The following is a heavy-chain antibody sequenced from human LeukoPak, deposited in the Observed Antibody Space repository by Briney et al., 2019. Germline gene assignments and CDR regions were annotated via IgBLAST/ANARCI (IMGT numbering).Heavy chain of an antibody. CDR2: IYYSGST. Sequence: PSETLSLTCTVSGGSISSSSYYWGWIRQPPGKGLEWIGSIYYSGSTYYNPSLKSRVTISVDTSKNQFSLKLSSVTAADTAVYYCARQPRGQQLVKSGYYFDYWGQGTLVTVSS. J-gene: IGHJ4*02. D-gene: IGHD6-13*01. CDR3: ARQPRGQQLVKSGYYFDY. CDR1: GGSISSSSYY. V-gene: IGHV4-39*01.